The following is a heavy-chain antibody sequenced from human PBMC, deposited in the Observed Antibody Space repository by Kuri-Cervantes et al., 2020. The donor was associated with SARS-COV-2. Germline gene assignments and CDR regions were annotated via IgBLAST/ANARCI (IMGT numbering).Heavy chain of an antibody. CDR1: GFNFSRTD. Sequence: GESLKIXCAASGFNFSRTDMHWVRXXPGKGXEWXXXISHDGKNKKXIASGXXRFTIXRDNSQNTLYXHMKSLRSEDTAMYYCAKXRVGVQDFWGQGTLVTVSS. D-gene: IGHD2-21*01. CDR3: AKXRVGVQDF. CDR2: ISHDGKNK. J-gene: IGHJ4*02. V-gene: IGHV3-30*18.